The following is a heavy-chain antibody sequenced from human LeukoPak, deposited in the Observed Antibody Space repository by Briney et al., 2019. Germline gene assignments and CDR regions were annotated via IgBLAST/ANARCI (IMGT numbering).Heavy chain of an antibody. D-gene: IGHD3-10*01. Sequence: ASVKVSCKASGYTFTGYYMHWVRQAPGQGLEWMGWINPNSGGTNYAQKLQGRVTMTRDTSISTAYMELSRLRSDDTAVYYCARDYREVLWFGESLYYYYMDVWGKGTTVTISS. J-gene: IGHJ6*03. CDR3: ARDYREVLWFGESLYYYYMDV. V-gene: IGHV1-2*02. CDR2: INPNSGGT. CDR1: GYTFTGYY.